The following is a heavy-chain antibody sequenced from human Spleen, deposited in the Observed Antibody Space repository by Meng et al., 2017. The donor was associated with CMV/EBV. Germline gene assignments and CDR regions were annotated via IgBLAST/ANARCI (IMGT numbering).Heavy chain of an antibody. J-gene: IGHJ4*02. CDR3: AKAGPYYDLLTGYFKMEYYFDY. Sequence: GESLKISCAASEFTFSSYEMNWVRQAPGKGLEWVSSISDSGRSIYYADSVKGRFTISRDNSKNTLYLQMNSLRAEDAAVYYCAKAGPYYDLLTGYFKMEYYFDYWGQGTLVTVSS. D-gene: IGHD3-9*01. V-gene: IGHV3-48*03. CDR1: EFTFSSYE. CDR2: ISDSGRSI.